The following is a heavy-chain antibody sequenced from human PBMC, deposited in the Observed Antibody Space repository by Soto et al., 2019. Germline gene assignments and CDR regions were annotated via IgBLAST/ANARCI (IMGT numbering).Heavy chain of an antibody. CDR3: ARVRKGSGLFYFDY. Sequence: PGGSLRLSCAASGFTFSSYSMNWVRQAPGKGLEWVSSISSSSYIYYADSVKGRFTISRDNAKNSLYLQMNSLRAEDTAVYYCARVRKGSGLFYFDYWGQGTLVTVSS. V-gene: IGHV3-21*01. D-gene: IGHD3-10*01. J-gene: IGHJ4*02. CDR2: ISSSSYI. CDR1: GFTFSSYS.